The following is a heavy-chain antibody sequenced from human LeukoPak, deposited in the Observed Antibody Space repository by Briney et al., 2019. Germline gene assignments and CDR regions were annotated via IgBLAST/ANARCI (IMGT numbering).Heavy chain of an antibody. CDR1: GGSISSYS. D-gene: IGHD1-7*01. J-gene: IGHJ4*02. CDR3: ASLANWNYVY. CDR2: IYYSGST. V-gene: IGHV4-59*01. Sequence: SETLSLTCTVSGGSISSYSWSWIRQPPGKGLEWIGYIYYSGSTNYNPSLKSRVTMSVDTSKNQFSLKLNSVTAADTAVYYCASLANWNYVYWGQGTLVPVSS.